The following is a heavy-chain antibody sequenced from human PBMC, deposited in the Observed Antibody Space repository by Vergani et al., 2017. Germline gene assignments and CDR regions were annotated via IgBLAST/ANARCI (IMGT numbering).Heavy chain of an antibody. CDR2: IWYDGSNT. Sequence: QVQLVESGGGVVQPGRSLRLSCVASGFAFRTYGMHWVRQAPGKGLEWVAIIWYDGSNTYYADSVKGRFTVSRDNSKNTLYLYMNSLRADDTAVYYCAKDPRLKEDDYYYYMDVWGKGTTVTVSS. CDR3: AKDPRLKEDDYYYYMDV. V-gene: IGHV3-33*06. CDR1: GFAFRTYG. J-gene: IGHJ6*03. D-gene: IGHD3-10*01.